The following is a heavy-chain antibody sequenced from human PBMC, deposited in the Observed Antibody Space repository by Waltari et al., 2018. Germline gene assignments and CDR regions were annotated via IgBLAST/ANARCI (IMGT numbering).Heavy chain of an antibody. CDR3: ARSMYSSGWSSYFQH. J-gene: IGHJ1*01. V-gene: IGHV4-39*07. D-gene: IGHD6-19*01. CDR1: GGSISSSSYY. CDR2: IYYSGST. Sequence: QLQLQESGPGLVKPSATLSLTCTVSGGSISSSSYYWGWIRPPPWQGQEWIGSIYYSGSTYYNPSLKSRVTISVDTSKNQFSLKLSSVTAADTAVYYCARSMYSSGWSSYFQHWGQGTLVTVSS.